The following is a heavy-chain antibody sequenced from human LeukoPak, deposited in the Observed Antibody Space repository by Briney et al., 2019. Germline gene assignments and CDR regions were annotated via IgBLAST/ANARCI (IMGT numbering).Heavy chain of an antibody. CDR1: GYTFTGYY. Sequence: EASVKVSCKASGYTFTGYYMHWVRQAPGQGLEWMGIINPSGGSTSYAQKFQGRVTMTRDTSTSTVYMELSSLSSEDAAVYYCARDRRSGGRLELDYWGQGTLVTVSS. CDR3: ARDRRSGGRLELDY. CDR2: INPSGGST. J-gene: IGHJ4*02. D-gene: IGHD3-10*01. V-gene: IGHV1-46*01.